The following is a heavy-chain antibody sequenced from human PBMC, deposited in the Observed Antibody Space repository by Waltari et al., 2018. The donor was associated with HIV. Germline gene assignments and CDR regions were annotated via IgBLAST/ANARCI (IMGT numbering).Heavy chain of an antibody. V-gene: IGHV1-18*01. CDR2: ISAYNGNT. Sequence: QVQLVQSGAEVKKHGASVKVYCKASGYTFTSYGIRWVRQAPGKGLEWMGWISAYNGNTNYAQKLQGRVTMTTDTSTSTAYMELRSLRSDDTAVYYCARDQGYYYDSSGYPFDYWGQGTLVTVSS. CDR3: ARDQGYYYDSSGYPFDY. CDR1: GYTFTSYG. D-gene: IGHD3-22*01. J-gene: IGHJ4*02.